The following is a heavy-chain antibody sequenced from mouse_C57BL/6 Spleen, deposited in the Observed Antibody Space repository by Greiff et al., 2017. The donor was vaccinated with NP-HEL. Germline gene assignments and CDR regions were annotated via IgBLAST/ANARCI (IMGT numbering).Heavy chain of an antibody. V-gene: IGHV1-82*01. CDR1: GYAFSSSW. CDR3: ARVTTAIYYFDY. CDR2: IYPGDGDT. D-gene: IGHD1-2*01. Sequence: VKLVESGPELVKPGASVKISYKASGYAFSSSWMNWVKQRPGKGLEWIGRIYPGDGDTNYNGKFKGKATLTADKSSSTAYMQLSSLTSEDSAVYFRARVTTAIYYFDYLGQGTTLTVSS. J-gene: IGHJ2*01.